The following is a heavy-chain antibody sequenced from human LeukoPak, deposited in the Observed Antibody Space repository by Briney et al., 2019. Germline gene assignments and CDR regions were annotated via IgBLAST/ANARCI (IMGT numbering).Heavy chain of an antibody. D-gene: IGHD3-10*01. CDR2: INSDGSST. V-gene: IGHV3-74*01. Sequence: GGSLRLSCAASGFTFSSYWMHWVRQAPGKGLVWVSRINSDGSSTSYADSVKGRFTISRDNAKNSLYLQMNRLRVEDTAVYYCARIRFGESYAPKSYYYYYMDVWGIGTTVTISS. J-gene: IGHJ6*03. CDR3: ARIRFGESYAPKSYYYYYMDV. CDR1: GFTFSSYW.